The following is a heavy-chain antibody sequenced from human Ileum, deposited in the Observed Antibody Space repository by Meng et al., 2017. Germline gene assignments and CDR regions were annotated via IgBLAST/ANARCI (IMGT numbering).Heavy chain of an antibody. D-gene: IGHD3-9*01. V-gene: IGHV4-34*01. CDR2: IHPSGST. J-gene: IGHJ4*02. CDR3: ARGDDWAKSGNF. CDR1: GGSFSNYY. Sequence: QRHLRAWGAGLLKPSETPSLTCAVYGGSFSNYYLTWIRQSPGKGLEWIVEIHPSGSTYYSPSLQSRVTITLDTSKNQFSLTLNSVTAADTAVYYCARGDDWAKSGNFWGQGTLVTVSS.